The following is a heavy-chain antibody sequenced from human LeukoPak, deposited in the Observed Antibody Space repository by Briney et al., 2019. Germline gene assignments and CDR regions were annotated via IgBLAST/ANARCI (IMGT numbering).Heavy chain of an antibody. Sequence: GASVKVSCKASGYTFTDHGISWVRQAPGQGLEWMGWISTYNGDTKYAQKFQGRVTITSETSAITAFMELRSLRSDDTAVYYCARDLAFLPVPAANGWLDPWGQGTLVTVSS. D-gene: IGHD3-16*01. CDR3: ARDLAFLPVPAANGWLDP. V-gene: IGHV1-18*01. J-gene: IGHJ5*02. CDR2: ISTYNGDT. CDR1: GYTFTDHG.